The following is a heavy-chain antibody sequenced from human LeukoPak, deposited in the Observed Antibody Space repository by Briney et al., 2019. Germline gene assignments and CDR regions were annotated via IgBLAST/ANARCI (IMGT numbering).Heavy chain of an antibody. CDR2: INSDGRST. Sequence: GGSLRLSCAASGLTFGSSWMHCVRQAPWKGLMWVSRINSDGRSTSYADSVKGPFTISRDNAKNTPYLQSNSLRAEDTAVYYCERAANWNYRWGEDYWGQGTLVTVSS. CDR3: ERAANWNYRWGEDY. D-gene: IGHD1-7*01. J-gene: IGHJ4*02. V-gene: IGHV3-74*01. CDR1: GLTFGSSW.